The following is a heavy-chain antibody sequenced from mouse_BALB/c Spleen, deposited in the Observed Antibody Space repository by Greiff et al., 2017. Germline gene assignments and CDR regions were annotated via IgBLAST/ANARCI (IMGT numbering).Heavy chain of an antibody. Sequence: EVKLMESGPSLVKPSQTLSLTCSVTGDSITSCYWNWIRKFPGHKLEYMGYISYSGSTYYNPSLKSRISITRDTSKNQYSLQLNSVTTEDTATYYCARADYYDYDRFLDYWGQGTTLTVSS. CDR3: ARADYYDYDRFLDY. V-gene: IGHV3-8*02. J-gene: IGHJ2*01. CDR2: ISYSGST. CDR1: GDSITSCY. D-gene: IGHD2-4*01.